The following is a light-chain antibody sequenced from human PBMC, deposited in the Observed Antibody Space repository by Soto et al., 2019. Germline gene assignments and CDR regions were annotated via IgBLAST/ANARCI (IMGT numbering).Light chain of an antibody. CDR1: QSVTTTY. Sequence: EIVLTQSPGTLSLSPGERVTLSCRASQSVTTTYLAWYQQKPGQAPRLLIYGASSRATGIPDRFSGSGSGTDFTLTISGLEPEDSAVYYCQQYGSSPRTFGQGTKVEIK. J-gene: IGKJ1*01. CDR2: GAS. CDR3: QQYGSSPRT. V-gene: IGKV3-20*01.